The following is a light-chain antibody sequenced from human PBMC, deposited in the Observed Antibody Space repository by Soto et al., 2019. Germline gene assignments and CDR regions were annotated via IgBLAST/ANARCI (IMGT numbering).Light chain of an antibody. CDR2: DAS. Sequence: EIVLTESPATLSLSPGETATLSCRASQSVSSYLAWYQQKPGQGPRLLIYDASNRATGIPARFSGSGSGTDLTLTISSLEPEDFAVYYCQQRSNWPRTVGQGTNVDIK. CDR3: QQRSNWPRT. J-gene: IGKJ1*01. V-gene: IGKV3-11*01. CDR1: QSVSSY.